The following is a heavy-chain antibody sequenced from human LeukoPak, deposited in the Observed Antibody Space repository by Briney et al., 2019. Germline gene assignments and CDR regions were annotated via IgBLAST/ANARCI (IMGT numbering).Heavy chain of an antibody. CDR1: GFTFSSHT. CDR3: AREWDSGAGVEGFSDY. J-gene: IGHJ4*02. V-gene: IGHV3-21*01. Sequence: GGSLRLSCAASGFTFSSHTMNWVRQAPGKGLEWVSSISSSSSYIYYADSVKGRFTISRDNAKNSLYLQMNSLRAEDRAVYDCAREWDSGAGVEGFSDYWGQGTLVTVSS. D-gene: IGHD1-26*01. CDR2: ISSSSSYI.